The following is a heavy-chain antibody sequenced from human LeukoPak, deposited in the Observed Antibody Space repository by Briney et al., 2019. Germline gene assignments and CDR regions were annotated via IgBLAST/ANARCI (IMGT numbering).Heavy chain of an antibody. CDR2: SNSDGSST. CDR1: GFTFSSYW. J-gene: IGHJ4*02. D-gene: IGHD4-17*01. V-gene: IGHV3-74*01. CDR3: ARGGDYPFDY. Sequence: PGGSLRLSCAASGFTFSSYWMHWVRQAPGKALVWVSRSNSDGSSTNYADSVKGRFTISRDNAKNTLYLQMNSLRAEDTAVYYCARGGDYPFDYWGQGTLVTVSS.